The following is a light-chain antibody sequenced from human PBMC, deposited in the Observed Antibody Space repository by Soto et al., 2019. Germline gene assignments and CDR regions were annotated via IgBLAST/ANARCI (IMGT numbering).Light chain of an antibody. V-gene: IGKV3-20*01. Sequence: EIVLTQSPGTLSLSPGERATLSCRASQSITSSYLAWYQQKPGQAPRLLIYGASSRATGIPDRFSGSGYGTDFTLTISRLEPEDFAVYYCQQYGSSRGLTFGPGTKVDIK. J-gene: IGKJ3*01. CDR3: QQYGSSRGLT. CDR1: QSITSSY. CDR2: GAS.